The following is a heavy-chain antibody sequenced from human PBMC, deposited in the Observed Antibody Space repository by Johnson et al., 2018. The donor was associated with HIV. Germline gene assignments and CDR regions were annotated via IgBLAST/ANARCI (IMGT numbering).Heavy chain of an antibody. D-gene: IGHD1-1*01. CDR1: GFTVSSNY. V-gene: IGHV3-33*03. CDR2: IWYDGSNK. Sequence: QVQLVESGGGLVQPGGSLRLSCAASGFTVSSNYMSWVRQAPGKGLEWVAVIWYDGSNKNYTESVKGRFSISRDNSKNTLYLQMNSLRAEDTAVYYCAKDRLDGTFTTDAFDIWGQGTMVTVSS. J-gene: IGHJ3*02. CDR3: AKDRLDGTFTTDAFDI.